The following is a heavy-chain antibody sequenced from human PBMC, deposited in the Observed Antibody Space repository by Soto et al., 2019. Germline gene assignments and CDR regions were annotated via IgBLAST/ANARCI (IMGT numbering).Heavy chain of an antibody. CDR2: ISGSGGNT. CDR1: GFTFSSYA. Sequence: EVQLLESGGDLVQPGGSLGLSCEASGFTFSSYAMNWVRQAPGKGLEWGSAISGSGGNTFYADSVKGRFTISRDNSKNTLFLQMHSLRAEDTAIYYCAMLNSGSYSYHGMDVWGQGTTVTVSS. CDR3: AMLNSGSYSYHGMDV. J-gene: IGHJ6*02. V-gene: IGHV3-23*01. D-gene: IGHD1-26*01.